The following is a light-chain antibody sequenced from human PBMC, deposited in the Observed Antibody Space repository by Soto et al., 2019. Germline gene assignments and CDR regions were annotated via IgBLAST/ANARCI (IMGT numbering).Light chain of an antibody. J-gene: IGKJ5*01. CDR2: AAS. V-gene: IGKV1-39*01. CDR3: QQAASFPIT. Sequence: DIQMTQSPSSLSASVGDRVTITCRTSQSISSFLNWYQQKPGKAPKLLLYAASSLQSGVPSRFSGIGSGTDFTLTISSLQPEDFATYYCQQAASFPITFGQGTRLEIK. CDR1: QSISSF.